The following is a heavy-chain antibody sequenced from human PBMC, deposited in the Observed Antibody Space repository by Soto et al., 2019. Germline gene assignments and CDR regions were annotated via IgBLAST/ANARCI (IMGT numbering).Heavy chain of an antibody. CDR1: GFIFSSSS. CDR2: ISGSNSY. CDR3: ARDPLGSSGNEYFQN. D-gene: IGHD1-26*01. V-gene: IGHV3-21*01. Sequence: LRLSCAASGFIFSSSSMNWVRQAPGKGLEWVSSISGSNSYYADSVKGRFTISRDNAKNSLYLQMSSLRAEDTAVYYCARDPLGSSGNEYFQNWGQGTLVTVSS. J-gene: IGHJ1*01.